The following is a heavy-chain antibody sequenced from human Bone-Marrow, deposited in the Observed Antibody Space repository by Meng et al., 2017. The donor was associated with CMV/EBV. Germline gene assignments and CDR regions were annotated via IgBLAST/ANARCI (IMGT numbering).Heavy chain of an antibody. CDR2: INPNSGGT. D-gene: IGHD3-3*01. CDR3: ARARPVHYEPRLLSGMDV. V-gene: IGHV1-2*02. CDR1: GYTFTGYY. J-gene: IGHJ6*02. Sequence: ASVKVSCKASGYTFTGYYMHWVRQAPGQGLEWMGWINPNSGGTNYAQKFQDRVTMTRDTSISTAYMELSRLRSDDTAVYYCARARPVHYEPRLLSGMDVWGQGTTVTVSS.